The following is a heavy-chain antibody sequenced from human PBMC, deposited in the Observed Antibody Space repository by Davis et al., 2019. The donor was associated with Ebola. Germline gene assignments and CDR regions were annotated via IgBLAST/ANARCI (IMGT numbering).Heavy chain of an antibody. V-gene: IGHV3-21*01. CDR3: ARESSGYYYGHFDY. CDR2: ISSSSSYI. Sequence: GESLKISCAASGFTFSSYSMNWVRQAPGKGLEWVSSISSSSSYIYYADSVKGRFTISRDNAKNSLYLQMNSLRAEDTAVYYCARESSGYYYGHFDYWGQGTLVTVSS. J-gene: IGHJ4*02. D-gene: IGHD3-22*01. CDR1: GFTFSSYS.